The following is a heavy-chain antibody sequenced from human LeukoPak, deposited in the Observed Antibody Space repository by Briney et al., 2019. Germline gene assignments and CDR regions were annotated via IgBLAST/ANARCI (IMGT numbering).Heavy chain of an antibody. CDR1: GYSISSGYY. V-gene: IGHV4-38-2*02. J-gene: IGHJ4*02. CDR3: AREGLCSGGSCTFDY. Sequence: PSETLSLTCAVSGYSISSGYYWGWIRQPPGKGLEWIGSTYHSGSTYYNPSLKSRVTISVDTSKNQFSLKLSSVTAADTAVYYCAREGLCSGGSCTFDYWGQGTLVTVSS. CDR2: TYHSGST. D-gene: IGHD2-15*01.